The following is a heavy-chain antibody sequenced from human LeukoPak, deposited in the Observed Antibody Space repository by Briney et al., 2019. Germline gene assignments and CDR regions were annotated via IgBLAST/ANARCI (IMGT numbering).Heavy chain of an antibody. D-gene: IGHD2-15*01. Sequence: ASVKVSCKVSGYTLTELSMHWVRQAPGKGLEWMGGFDPEDGETIYAQKFQGRVTMTEDTSTDTAYMELSSLRSEDTAVYYCATRDPAAPLRTPFYYYYYYMDVWGKGTTVTASS. CDR1: GYTLTELS. CDR3: ATRDPAAPLRTPFYYYYYYMDV. CDR2: FDPEDGET. V-gene: IGHV1-24*01. J-gene: IGHJ6*03.